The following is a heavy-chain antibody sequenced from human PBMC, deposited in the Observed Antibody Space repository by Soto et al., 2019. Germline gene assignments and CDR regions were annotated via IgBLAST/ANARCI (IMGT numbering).Heavy chain of an antibody. Sequence: PGGSLRLSCAASGFSFNDYGLHWVRQAPGKGLEWLAVIRYDGFNKYYAASVKGRFTISRDNSKKTVFLEMNSLSADDTALYYCARGSFSPSWSAEAIDYWGQGTLVTVSS. D-gene: IGHD6-13*01. J-gene: IGHJ4*02. V-gene: IGHV3-33*01. CDR3: ARGSFSPSWSAEAIDY. CDR1: GFSFNDYG. CDR2: IRYDGFNK.